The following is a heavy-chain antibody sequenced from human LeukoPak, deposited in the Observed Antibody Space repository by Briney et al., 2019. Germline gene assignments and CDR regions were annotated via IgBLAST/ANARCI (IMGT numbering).Heavy chain of an antibody. V-gene: IGHV3-48*02. CDR2: ISIGSDNI. D-gene: IGHD2-15*01. J-gene: IGHJ4*02. CDR1: GFSFSSYS. Sequence: GGSLRLSCAASGFSFSSYSMNWVRQAPGKGLEWVSFISIGSDNIHYADSVRGRFTISRDNAKNSLYLEMNSLRDEDTAVYYCAPDFNRGGRDHYWGQGTLVTVS. CDR3: APDFNRGGRDHY.